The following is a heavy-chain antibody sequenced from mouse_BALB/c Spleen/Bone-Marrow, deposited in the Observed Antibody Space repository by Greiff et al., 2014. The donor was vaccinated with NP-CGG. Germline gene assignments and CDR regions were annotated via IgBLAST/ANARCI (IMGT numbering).Heavy chain of an antibody. J-gene: IGHJ3*01. Sequence: EVQLVESGPGLVKPSQSLSLTCTVTGYSITSDYAWNWIRQLPGNKLEWIGYISYSGSTGYNPSLKSRISITRDTSKNQFFLQLNSVTTEDTATYYCAIKPYYSWFAYWGQGTLVTVSA. D-gene: IGHD2-10*01. CDR2: ISYSGST. CDR1: GYSITSDYA. V-gene: IGHV3-2*02. CDR3: AIKPYYSWFAY.